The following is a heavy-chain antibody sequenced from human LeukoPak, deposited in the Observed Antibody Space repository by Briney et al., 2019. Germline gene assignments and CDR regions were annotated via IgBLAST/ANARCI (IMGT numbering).Heavy chain of an antibody. V-gene: IGHV1-18*01. CDR1: GYTFTSYG. CDR3: ARAGPQYWGSSWLRLPNYYYYGMDV. CDR2: ISAYNGNT. D-gene: IGHD6-13*01. J-gene: IGHJ6*02. Sequence: EASVKVSCKASGYTFTSYGISWVRQAPGQGLEWMGWISAYNGNTNYAQKLQGRVTMTTDTSTSTAYMELRSPRSDDTAVYYCARAGPQYWGSSWLRLPNYYYYGMDVWGQGTTVTVSS.